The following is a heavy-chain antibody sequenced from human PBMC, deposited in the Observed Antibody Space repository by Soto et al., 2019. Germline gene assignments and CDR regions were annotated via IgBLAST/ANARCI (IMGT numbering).Heavy chain of an antibody. J-gene: IGHJ4*02. CDR3: AKRRGAGGHFDY. D-gene: IGHD2-15*01. CDR2: VSSGGGT. Sequence: GGSLRLSCAASGFTFSTYAMGWVRQAPGKGLEWVSVVSSGGGTHYADSVKVRFTVSRDNSKDTLSLQMDSLRADDTAVYYCAKRRGAGGHFDYWGQGALVTVS. V-gene: IGHV3-23*01. CDR1: GFTFSTYA.